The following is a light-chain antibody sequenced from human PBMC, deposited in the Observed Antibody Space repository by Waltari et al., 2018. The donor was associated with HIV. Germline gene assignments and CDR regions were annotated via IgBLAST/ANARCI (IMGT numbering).Light chain of an antibody. CDR3: SSYTSSNIYV. Sequence: QSALPQPLSVSGSPGHSVTIPCTGTSSDVGPYDRISWYHQPPGTAPKLMIYEVIYRPSGVPDRFSGSKSGNTASLTISGLQAEDEGDYYCSSYTSSNIYVFGTATTVTVL. CDR1: SSDVGPYDR. J-gene: IGLJ1*01. CDR2: EVI. V-gene: IGLV2-18*02.